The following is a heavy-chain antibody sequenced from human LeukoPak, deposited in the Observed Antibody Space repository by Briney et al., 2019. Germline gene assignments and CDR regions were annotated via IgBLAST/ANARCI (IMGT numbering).Heavy chain of an antibody. Sequence: SETLSLTCSVAASTISSTYYWGWVRQPPGKGPEWLATINPSGGTYSTPSLRRRITISLDTPKSQFSLRLSSVTAADTAIYYCAREAQGHKYGQYYFDSWGPGTLVTVSS. CDR2: INPSGGT. V-gene: IGHV4-38-2*02. D-gene: IGHD3-10*01. CDR3: AREAQGHKYGQYYFDS. CDR1: ASTISSTYY. J-gene: IGHJ4*02.